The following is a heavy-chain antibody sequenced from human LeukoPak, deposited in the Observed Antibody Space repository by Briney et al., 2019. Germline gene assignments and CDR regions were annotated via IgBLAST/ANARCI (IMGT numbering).Heavy chain of an antibody. Sequence: PGGSLRLSCAASGFTVSSNYMSWVRQAPGKGLEWVSAISGSGGSTYYADSVKGRFTISRDNSKNTLYLQMNSLRAEDTAVYYCAKVISSSPDYWGQGTLVTVSS. J-gene: IGHJ4*02. CDR3: AKVISSSPDY. D-gene: IGHD6-13*01. CDR2: ISGSGGST. V-gene: IGHV3-23*01. CDR1: GFTVSSNY.